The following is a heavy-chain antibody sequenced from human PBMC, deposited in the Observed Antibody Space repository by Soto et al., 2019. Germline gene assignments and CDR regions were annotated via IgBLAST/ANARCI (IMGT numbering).Heavy chain of an antibody. V-gene: IGHV1-18*01. CDR3: ARVLSTGDDAFDI. CDR1: GYTFTSYD. CDR2: ISAYNGNT. D-gene: IGHD2-8*02. Sequence: ASVKVSCKASGYTFTSYDINWVRQAPGQGLEWMGWISAYNGNTNYAQKLQGRVTMTTDTSTSTAYMELRSLRSDDTAVYYCARVLSTGDDAFDIWGQGTMVTVSS. J-gene: IGHJ3*02.